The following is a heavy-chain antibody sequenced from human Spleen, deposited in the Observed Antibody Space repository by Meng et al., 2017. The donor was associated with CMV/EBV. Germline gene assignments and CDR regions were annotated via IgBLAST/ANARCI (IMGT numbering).Heavy chain of an antibody. CDR3: TRVINFHDFWNGQIYYFDY. CDR1: GFTFNNYS. Sequence: GESLKISCAASGFTFNNYSMNWVRQAPGKGLQWLSYISSSSTTIFYADSVKGRFTISRDNAKNTLYLQMNSLRAEDTAVYYCTRVINFHDFWNGQIYYFDYWGQGTLVTVSS. J-gene: IGHJ4*02. CDR2: ISSSSTTI. V-gene: IGHV3-48*04. D-gene: IGHD3-3*01.